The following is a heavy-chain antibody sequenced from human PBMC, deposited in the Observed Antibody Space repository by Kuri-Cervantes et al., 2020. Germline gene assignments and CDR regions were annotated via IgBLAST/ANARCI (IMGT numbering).Heavy chain of an antibody. CDR3: IRGPHSSDNWNYLGQA. CDR2: TSTKANSYTT. Sequence: GEFLNTSCAAAGFTSSSYSMNWVRQAPGKGLEWVGLTSTKANSYTTEYAASVRGRFTISRDDSNNSLYLQMNSLKTEDTAVYFCIRGPHSSDNWNYLGQAWGQGTLVTVSS. D-gene: IGHD1-7*01. J-gene: IGHJ5*01. CDR1: GFTSSSYS. V-gene: IGHV3-72*01.